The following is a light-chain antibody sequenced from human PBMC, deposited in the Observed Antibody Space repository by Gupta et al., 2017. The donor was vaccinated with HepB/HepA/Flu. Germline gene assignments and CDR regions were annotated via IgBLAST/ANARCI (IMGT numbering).Light chain of an antibody. CDR3: SSFAGSNNLV. CDR1: GSDVGGRSS. Sequence: LTXPXSASGSXXXSLTISCXGIGSDVGGRSSVSWYQQHPGPAPNLMLYEVSKRPSGVPDRFSGSKSGNTASLTVSGLQVEDEADYYCSSFAGSNNLVFGGGTRVTVL. CDR2: EVS. J-gene: IGLJ3*02. V-gene: IGLV2-8*01.